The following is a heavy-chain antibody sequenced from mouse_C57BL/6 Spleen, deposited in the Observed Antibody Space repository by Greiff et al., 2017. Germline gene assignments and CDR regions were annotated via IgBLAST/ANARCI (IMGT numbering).Heavy chain of an antibody. CDR3: TRRVYYEYGGWFAY. D-gene: IGHD2-4*01. CDR2: IDPETGGT. V-gene: IGHV1-15*01. Sequence: VQLKQSGAELVRPGASVTLSCTASGFTFTDYEMHWVKQTPVHGLEWIGAIDPETGGTAYNQKFKGKAILTADKSSSTAYMELRSLTSEDSAVYYCTRRVYYEYGGWFAYWGQGTLVTVSA. J-gene: IGHJ3*01. CDR1: GFTFTDYE.